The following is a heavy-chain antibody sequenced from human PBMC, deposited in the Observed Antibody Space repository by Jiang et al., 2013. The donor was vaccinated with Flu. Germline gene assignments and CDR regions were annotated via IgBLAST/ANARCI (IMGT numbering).Heavy chain of an antibody. V-gene: IGHV3-48*02. Sequence: VQLLESGGGLVQPGGSLRLSCAASGFTFSSYSMNWVRQAPGKGLEWVSYISSSSYTIYYADSVKGRFTISRDNAKNSLYLQMNSLRDEDTAFYYCARDVDTPMVHSFDYVGPGTLVTVSS. J-gene: IGHJ4*03. D-gene: IGHD5-18*01. CDR1: GFTFSSYS. CDR2: ISSSSYTI. CDR3: ARDVDTPMVHSFDY.